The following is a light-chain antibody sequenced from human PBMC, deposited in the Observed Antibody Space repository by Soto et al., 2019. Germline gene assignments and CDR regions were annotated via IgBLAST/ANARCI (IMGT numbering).Light chain of an antibody. CDR2: DNN. CDR1: SSNIGNNY. Sequence: QSVLPQPPSVSAAPGQKVTISCSGSSSNIGNNYVSWYQQLPGTAPKPLIYDNNKRPSGIPDRFSGSKSGTSATLGITGLQTGDEADYCCGTWDSSLSVFYVFGTGTRSPS. V-gene: IGLV1-51*01. J-gene: IGLJ1*01. CDR3: GTWDSSLSVFYV.